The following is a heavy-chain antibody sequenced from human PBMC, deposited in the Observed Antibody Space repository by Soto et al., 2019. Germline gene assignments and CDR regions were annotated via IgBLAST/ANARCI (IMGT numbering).Heavy chain of an antibody. CDR2: IYYSGST. CDR1: GGSIGSGGYY. Sequence: SETLSLTCTVSGGSIGSGGYYWSWIRQHPGKGLEWIGYIYYSGSTYYNPSLKSRVTISVDTSKNQFSLKLSSVTAADTAVYYCARVGGGYDFVDYWGQGTLVTVSS. V-gene: IGHV4-31*03. CDR3: ARVGGGYDFVDY. J-gene: IGHJ4*02. D-gene: IGHD5-12*01.